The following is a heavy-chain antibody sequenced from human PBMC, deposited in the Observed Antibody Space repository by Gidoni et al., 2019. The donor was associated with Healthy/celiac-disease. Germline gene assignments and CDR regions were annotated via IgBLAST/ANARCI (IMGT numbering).Heavy chain of an antibody. D-gene: IGHD3-3*01. Sequence: QVQLVESGGGVVQPGRSLRLSCAASGFTFSSYAMHWVRQAPGKGLEWVAVISYDGSNKYYADSVKGRFTISRDNSKNTLYLQMNSLRAEDTAVYYCARGLRFLEWLEDYYYYYGMDVWGQGTTVTVSS. CDR3: ARGLRFLEWLEDYYYYYGMDV. V-gene: IGHV3-30*04. J-gene: IGHJ6*02. CDR2: ISYDGSNK. CDR1: GFTFSSYA.